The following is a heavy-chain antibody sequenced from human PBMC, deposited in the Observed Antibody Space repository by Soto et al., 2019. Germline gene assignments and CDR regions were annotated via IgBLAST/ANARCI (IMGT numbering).Heavy chain of an antibody. CDR3: AGGGGGTRY. CDR1: GYTFSSLA. J-gene: IGHJ4*02. Sequence: QVQLVQSGAEVKKPGASVKVSCKTSGYTFSSLAIHWVRQAPGQGLEWMAWINPGDGYTRLLQKFQGRVTITRDTSATTACMELNSLTSEDTAVYHWAGGGGGTRYWGQGTLVTVSS. D-gene: IGHD2-15*01. CDR2: INPGDGYT. V-gene: IGHV1-3*01.